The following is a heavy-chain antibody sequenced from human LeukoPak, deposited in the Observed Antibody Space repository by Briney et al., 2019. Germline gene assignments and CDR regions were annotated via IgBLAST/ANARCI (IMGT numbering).Heavy chain of an antibody. J-gene: IGHJ6*03. CDR2: INHSGST. V-gene: IGHV4-34*01. Sequence: SETLSLTCTVSGGSISSYYWSWIRQPPGKGLEWIGEINHSGSTNYNPSLKSRVTISVDTSKNQFSLKLSSVTAADTAVYYCARVRVTMVRGLRYYYMDVWGKGTTVTISS. D-gene: IGHD3-10*01. CDR3: ARVRVTMVRGLRYYYMDV. CDR1: GGSISSYY.